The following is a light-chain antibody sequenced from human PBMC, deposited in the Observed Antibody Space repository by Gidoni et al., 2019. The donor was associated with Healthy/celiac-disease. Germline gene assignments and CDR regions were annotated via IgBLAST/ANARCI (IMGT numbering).Light chain of an antibody. CDR1: QSVSSY. CDR3: QQRSNWPPWT. V-gene: IGKV3-11*01. CDR2: DAS. Sequence: EIVLTQSPATLSLSPGERATLSCRASQSVSSYLAGYQQKPGQAPRLLIYDASNRATGIPARFSGSGSGTDFTLTISSLEPEDFAVYYCQQRSNWPPWTFXQXTKVEIK. J-gene: IGKJ1*01.